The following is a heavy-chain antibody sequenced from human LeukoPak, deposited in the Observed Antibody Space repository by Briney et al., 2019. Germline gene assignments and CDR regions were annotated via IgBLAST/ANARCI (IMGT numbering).Heavy chain of an antibody. D-gene: IGHD2-2*02. CDR1: GYTFTSYG. J-gene: IGHJ3*02. CDR2: ISAYNGNT. Sequence: GASVKVSCKASGYTFTSYGINWVRQAPGQGLEWMGWISAYNGNTDYAQKLQGRVTMTTDTSTSTAYMGLRSLRSDDTAVYYCARGRGYCSSTSCFTDAFDIWGQGTMVTVSS. CDR3: ARGRGYCSSTSCFTDAFDI. V-gene: IGHV1-18*01.